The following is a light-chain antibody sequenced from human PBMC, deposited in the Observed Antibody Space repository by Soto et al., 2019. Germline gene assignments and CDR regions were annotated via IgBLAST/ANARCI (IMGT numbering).Light chain of an antibody. CDR3: QSYDSSLRAV. CDR1: SSNIGAGYD. Sequence: QSVLTQPPSVSGAPGQRVTISCTGSSSNIGAGYDVHWYQQHPGTAPKPLIYGNSNRPSGVPDRFSGSKSATSASLAITGLQAEDEADYYCQSYDSSLRAVFGGGTKVTVL. J-gene: IGLJ2*01. V-gene: IGLV1-40*01. CDR2: GNS.